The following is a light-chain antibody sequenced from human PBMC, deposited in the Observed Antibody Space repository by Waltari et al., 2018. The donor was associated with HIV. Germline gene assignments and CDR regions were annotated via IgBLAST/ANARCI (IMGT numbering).Light chain of an antibody. V-gene: IGKV3-15*01. CDR2: GAS. CDR1: QSVNSN. CDR3: QQYNNWPRT. J-gene: IGKJ5*01. Sequence: ELVMTQSPATLSVSAGERATLSCRASQSVNSNLAWYQQKSGQAPRLLIYGASTRATGIPARFSGSGSGTEFTLTISSLQSEDFAVYYCQQYNNWPRTFGQGTRLEIK.